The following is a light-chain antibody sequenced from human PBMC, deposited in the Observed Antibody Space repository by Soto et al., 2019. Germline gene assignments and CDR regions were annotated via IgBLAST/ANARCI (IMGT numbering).Light chain of an antibody. J-gene: IGKJ1*01. CDR2: GAS. CDR1: QSVSSN. CDR3: QQYGSSGT. Sequence: EILMTQSPVTLSVSPGERATLSCRASQSVSSNLAWYQQKPGQAPSLLIYGASNRATGIPDRFSGSGSGTDFTLTISRLEPEDFAVYYCQQYGSSGTFGQGTKVDIK. V-gene: IGKV3-20*01.